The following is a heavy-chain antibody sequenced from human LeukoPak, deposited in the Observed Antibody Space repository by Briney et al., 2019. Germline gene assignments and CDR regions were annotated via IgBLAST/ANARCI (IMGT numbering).Heavy chain of an antibody. CDR1: GGSISSGGYS. CDR3: ARGSRGDYFDY. CDR2: INHSGST. J-gene: IGHJ4*02. V-gene: IGHV4-30-2*01. D-gene: IGHD3-10*01. Sequence: PSETLSLTCAVSGGSISSGGYSWSWIRQPPGKGLEWIGEINHSGSTNYNPSLKSRVTISVDTSKNQFSLKLSSVTAADTAVYYCARGSRGDYFDYWGQGTLVTVSS.